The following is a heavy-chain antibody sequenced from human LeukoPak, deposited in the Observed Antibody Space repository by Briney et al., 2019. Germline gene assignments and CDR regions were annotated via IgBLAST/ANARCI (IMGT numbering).Heavy chain of an antibody. CDR2: INHSGST. Sequence: PSETLSLTCAVYGGSCSGYYWSWIRQPPGKGLEWIGEINHSGSTNYNPSLKSRVTISVDTSKNQFSLKLSSVTAADTAVYYCARGSRTLGYIWGQGTMVTVSS. CDR3: ARGSRTLGYI. V-gene: IGHV4-34*01. D-gene: IGHD2/OR15-2a*01. CDR1: GGSCSGYY. J-gene: IGHJ3*02.